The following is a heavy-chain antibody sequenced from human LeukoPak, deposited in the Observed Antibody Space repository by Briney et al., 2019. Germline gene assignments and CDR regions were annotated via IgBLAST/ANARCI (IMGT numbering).Heavy chain of an antibody. Sequence: GGSLRLSCSASGFTFSSYSMNWVRQAPGKGLEWVSSISSSSSYIYYADSVKGRFTISRDNAKNSLYLQMNSLRAEDTAVYYCARDSSLDFDYWGQGTLVTVSS. J-gene: IGHJ4*02. CDR1: GFTFSSYS. D-gene: IGHD2-2*01. CDR2: ISSSSSYI. CDR3: ARDSSLDFDY. V-gene: IGHV3-21*01.